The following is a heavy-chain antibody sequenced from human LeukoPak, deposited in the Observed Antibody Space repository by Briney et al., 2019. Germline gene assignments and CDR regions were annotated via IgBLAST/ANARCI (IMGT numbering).Heavy chain of an antibody. CDR2: IYSSGST. Sequence: PSETLSLTCTVSGGSISSYYWSWVRQPAGKGLEWIGRIYSSGSTYYNPSLKSRVTMSVDTSKNQFSLKLSSVTAADTAVYYCARGNHYYDSSGYEPLFDYWGQGTLVTVSS. CDR3: ARGNHYYDSSGYEPLFDY. V-gene: IGHV4-4*07. CDR1: GGSISSYY. D-gene: IGHD3-22*01. J-gene: IGHJ4*02.